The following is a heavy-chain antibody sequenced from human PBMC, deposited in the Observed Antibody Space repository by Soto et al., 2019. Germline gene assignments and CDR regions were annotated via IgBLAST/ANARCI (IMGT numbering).Heavy chain of an antibody. J-gene: IGHJ3*01. V-gene: IGHV4-4*07. CDR1: GGSISRYY. Sequence: SETLSLTCSVSGGSISRYYWSWIRQTAGKRLEWIGRMYHTGTTDYNPSLKRRLSMSVDTSKNQFSLRLSSVTAADTALYYCARDVGYTGYEQGNPFDLWGQGTMVT. CDR2: MYHTGTT. CDR3: ARDVGYTGYEQGNPFDL. D-gene: IGHD5-12*01.